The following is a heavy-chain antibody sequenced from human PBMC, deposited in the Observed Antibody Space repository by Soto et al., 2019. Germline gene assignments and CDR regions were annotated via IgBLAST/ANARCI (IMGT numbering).Heavy chain of an antibody. J-gene: IGHJ6*02. V-gene: IGHV1-69*13. CDR2: IIPIFGTA. D-gene: IGHD3-22*01. CDR3: ARDRLVFDSSGYASLLYYYYGMDV. Sequence: SVKVSCKASGGTFSSYAISWVRQAPGQGLEWMGGIIPIFGTANYAQKFQGRVTITADESTSTAYMELSSLRSEDTAGYYCARDRLVFDSSGYASLLYYYYGMDVWGQGTTVTVSS. CDR1: GGTFSSYA.